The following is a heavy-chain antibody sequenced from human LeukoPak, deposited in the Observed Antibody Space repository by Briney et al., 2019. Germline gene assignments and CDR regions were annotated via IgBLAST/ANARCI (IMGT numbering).Heavy chain of an antibody. CDR2: IGGDGGRT. D-gene: IGHD3-10*01. CDR1: GFIFDDYA. J-gene: IGHJ3*02. Sequence: GGSLRLSCAASGFIFDDYAMHWVRQAPGKGLEWVSLIGGDGGRTYYTDSVKGRFTTSRDNSKHSLYLQMNSLRTEDTALYYCTKNGGYSDAFDIWGQGTMVTVSS. V-gene: IGHV3-43*02. CDR3: TKNGGYSDAFDI.